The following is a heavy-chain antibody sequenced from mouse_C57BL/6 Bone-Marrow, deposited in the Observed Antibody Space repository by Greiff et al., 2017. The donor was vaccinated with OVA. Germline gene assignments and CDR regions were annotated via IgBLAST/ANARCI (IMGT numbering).Heavy chain of an antibody. J-gene: IGHJ4*01. CDR2: INPYNGDT. CDR3: ATLITTVVAPYYAMDY. D-gene: IGHD1-1*01. CDR1: GCSFTGYF. Sequence: VQLQQSGPELVKPGDSVKISCKASGCSFTGYFMNWVMQSHGKSLEWIGRINPYNGDTFYNQKFKGKATLTVDKSSSTAHMELRSLTSEDSAVYYCATLITTVVAPYYAMDYWGQGTSVTVSS. V-gene: IGHV1-20*01.